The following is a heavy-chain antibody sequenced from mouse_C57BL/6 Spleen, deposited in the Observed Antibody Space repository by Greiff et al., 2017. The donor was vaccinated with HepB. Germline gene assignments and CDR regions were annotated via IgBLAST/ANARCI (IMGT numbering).Heavy chain of an antibody. CDR3: ARRHYYYGSEGYFDV. V-gene: IGHV5-17*01. J-gene: IGHJ1*03. CDR2: ISSGSSTI. D-gene: IGHD1-1*01. CDR1: GFTFSDYG. Sequence: EVQGVESGGGLVKPGGSLKLSCAASGFTFSDYGMHWVRQAPEKGLEWVAYISSGSSTIYYADTVKGRFTIARDNAKNTLFLQMTSLRSEDTAMYYCARRHYYYGSEGYFDVWGTGTTVTVSS.